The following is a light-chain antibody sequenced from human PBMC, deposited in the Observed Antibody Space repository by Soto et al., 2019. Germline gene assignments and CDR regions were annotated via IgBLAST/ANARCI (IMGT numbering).Light chain of an antibody. Sequence: DIQMTQSPSSLSASVGDRDTITCQASQDISNYLNWYQQKRGKAPKLLIYDASNLETGVPSRFSGSGSGTDFTYTISSLQPEDIATYYCLQEAFGPGTKVDIK. CDR1: QDISNY. V-gene: IGKV1-33*01. CDR3: LQEA. CDR2: DAS. J-gene: IGKJ3*01.